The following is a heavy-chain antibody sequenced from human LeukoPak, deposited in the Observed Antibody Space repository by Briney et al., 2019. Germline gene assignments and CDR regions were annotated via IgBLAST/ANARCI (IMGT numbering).Heavy chain of an antibody. V-gene: IGHV3-48*03. J-gene: IGHJ6*03. CDR1: GFGFSSYE. CDR2: ISGSGSTI. CDR3: ANGNRCTSPNCLGYYYFYMDV. Sequence: GGSLRLSCSASGFGFSSYEMNWVRQAPGKGLEWVSYISGSGSTIYYADSVKGRFTISRDNSKNTLYLQMNSLRAEDTAVYYCANGNRCTSPNCLGYYYFYMDVWGKGTTVTVSS. D-gene: IGHD2-8*01.